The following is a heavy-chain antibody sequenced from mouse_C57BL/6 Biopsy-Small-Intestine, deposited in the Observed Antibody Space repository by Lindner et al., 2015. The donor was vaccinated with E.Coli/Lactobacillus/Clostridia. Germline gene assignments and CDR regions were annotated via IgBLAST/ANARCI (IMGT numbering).Heavy chain of an antibody. CDR1: GSSFTGSY. V-gene: IGHV1-31*01. CDR3: ARGYGGSGYFDV. CDR2: IYPYNGIS. Sequence: VQLQESGPELVKPGASVKISCTASGSSFTGSYMHWVKQSHGNILDWIGYIYPYNGISSYNQKFKGKATLTVDKSSNTAYMELRNLTSEDSAVYYCARGYGGSGYFDVWDTGTTVTVSS. J-gene: IGHJ1*03. D-gene: IGHD1-1*01.